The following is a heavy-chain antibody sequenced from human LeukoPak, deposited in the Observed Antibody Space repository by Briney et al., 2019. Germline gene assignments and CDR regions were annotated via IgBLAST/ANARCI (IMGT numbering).Heavy chain of an antibody. CDR3: ARDLAATGLKPYYYYGMDV. D-gene: IGHD6-13*01. V-gene: IGHV1-69*04. J-gene: IGHJ6*02. CDR1: GGTFSNYA. CDR2: IIPSLGLA. Sequence: SVKVSCKASGGTFSNYAISWVRQAPGQGLEWMGRIIPSLGLANYAQKLQGRVTITADKSTSTAYMELSSLRSEDTAVYYCARDLAATGLKPYYYYGMDVWGQGTTVTVSS.